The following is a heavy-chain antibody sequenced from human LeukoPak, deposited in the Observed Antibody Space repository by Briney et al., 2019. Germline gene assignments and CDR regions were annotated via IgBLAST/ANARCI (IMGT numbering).Heavy chain of an antibody. D-gene: IGHD4-11*01. V-gene: IGHV4-59*08. J-gene: IGHJ4*02. Sequence: SETLSLTCTVSGGSISSYYWSWIRQPPGKGLEWIGYIYYSGSTYYNPSLKSRVTISVDTSKNQFSLKLSSVTAADTAVYYCARAAHSRLFDYWGQGTLVTVSS. CDR2: IYYSGST. CDR3: ARAAHSRLFDY. CDR1: GGSISSYY.